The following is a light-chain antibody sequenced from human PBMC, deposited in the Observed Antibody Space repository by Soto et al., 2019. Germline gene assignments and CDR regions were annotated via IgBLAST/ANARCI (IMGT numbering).Light chain of an antibody. Sequence: EIVMTQSPATLSVSPGETASLSCRASQSAGNFLAWYQQKPGQAPRLLIYYISTRATGIPARFSGSGSGTESTLTINSLQSEDSAVYYCQQHNQWPITFGQGTRLEI. CDR1: QSAGNF. CDR3: QQHNQWPIT. J-gene: IGKJ5*01. V-gene: IGKV3D-15*01. CDR2: YIS.